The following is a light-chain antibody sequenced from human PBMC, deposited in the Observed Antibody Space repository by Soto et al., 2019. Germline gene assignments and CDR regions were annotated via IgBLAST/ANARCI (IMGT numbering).Light chain of an antibody. CDR2: DVS. Sequence: QSALTQPAYVSGSPVQSVTISCTGTSSDVGDYNYVSWYQQHPGNTPKLMIYDVSNRPSGVSNRFSGAKSGNTASLTISGLQAEDEADYYCSSYTSSNTGGFGTGTKLTVL. V-gene: IGLV2-14*01. CDR3: SSYTSSNTGG. CDR1: SSDVGDYNY. J-gene: IGLJ1*01.